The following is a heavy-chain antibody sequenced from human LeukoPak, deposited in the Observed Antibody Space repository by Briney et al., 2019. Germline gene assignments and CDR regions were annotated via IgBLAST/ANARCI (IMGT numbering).Heavy chain of an antibody. CDR2: IYSSGST. V-gene: IGHV4-61*02. D-gene: IGHD3-22*01. J-gene: IGHJ4*02. CDR3: ARGGYYYDSSGYYYPLDY. Sequence: PSETLSLTCTVSGGSISSGSYYWSWIRQPAGKGLEWIGRIYSSGSTNYNPSLKSRVTISVDASKNQFSLKLRSVTAADTAVYYCARGGYYYDSSGYYYPLDYWGQGTLVTISS. CDR1: GGSISSGSYY.